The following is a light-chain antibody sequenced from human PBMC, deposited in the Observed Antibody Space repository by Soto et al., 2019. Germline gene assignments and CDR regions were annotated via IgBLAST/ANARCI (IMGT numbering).Light chain of an antibody. V-gene: IGKV3-20*01. CDR3: QQYGRSPRT. CDR2: GAS. Sequence: EIVLTQAPGTLSLSPGERATLSCRASETVIRNYLAWYQQKPGQAPRLLIYGASNRATGIPDRFSGSGSGTDFTLTISRLEPEDFAVYYCQQYGRSPRTFGQGTKVEIK. CDR1: ETVIRNY. J-gene: IGKJ1*01.